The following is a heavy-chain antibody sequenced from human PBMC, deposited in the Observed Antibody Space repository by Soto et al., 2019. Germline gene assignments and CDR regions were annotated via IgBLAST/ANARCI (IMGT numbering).Heavy chain of an antibody. V-gene: IGHV4-39*01. CDR2: IYYSGST. J-gene: IGHJ6*02. CDR1: GGSISSSSYY. Sequence: PSETLSLTCTVSGGSISSSSYYWGWIRQPPGKGLEWIGSIYYSGSTYYNPSLKSRVTISVDTSKNQFSLKLSSVTAADTAVYYCARLVRDRNIVLVPAARGMDVWGQGTTVTVSS. D-gene: IGHD2-2*01. CDR3: ARLVRDRNIVLVPAARGMDV.